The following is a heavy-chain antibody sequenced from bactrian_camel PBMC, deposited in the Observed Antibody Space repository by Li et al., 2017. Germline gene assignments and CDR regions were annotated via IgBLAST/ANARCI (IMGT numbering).Heavy chain of an antibody. V-gene: IGHV3S28*01. D-gene: IGHD1*01. CDR2: IYKSGGRT. Sequence: QLVESGGGSVQTGGSLRLSCVVSGYTSSSYCMGWLRQAPGKEREGVAGIYKSGGRTYYADSVKGRFAISQDSTKNTLYLQMDGLKPEDTARYFCAADWRFFPAWIGVLDLARYLYFGPGTQVTVS. J-gene: IGHJ4*01. CDR1: GYTSSSYC.